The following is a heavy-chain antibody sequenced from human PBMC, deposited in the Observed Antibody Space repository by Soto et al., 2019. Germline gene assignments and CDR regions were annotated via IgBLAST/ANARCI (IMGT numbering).Heavy chain of an antibody. D-gene: IGHD2-2*01. V-gene: IGHV1-69*01. CDR2: IIPSPGTA. Sequence: QVQLVQSGAEVKKPGSSVKVSCKASGGTFSSYAISWVRQAPGQGLEWMGGIIPSPGTANYAQKFQGRVTITADESTSTAYMELSSLRSEDTAVYYCARSQGSSTSLEIYYYYYYGMDVGGQGTTVTVSS. J-gene: IGHJ6*02. CDR1: GGTFSSYA. CDR3: ARSQGSSTSLEIYYYYYYGMDV.